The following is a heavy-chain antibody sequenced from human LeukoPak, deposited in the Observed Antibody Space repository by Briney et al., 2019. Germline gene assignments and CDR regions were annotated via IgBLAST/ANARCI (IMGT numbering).Heavy chain of an antibody. CDR1: GYTFTGYY. J-gene: IGHJ4*02. CDR2: INPNSGGT. V-gene: IGHV1-2*06. D-gene: IGHD3-3*01. CDR3: AREGYDFWSGYFDY. Sequence: ASVKVSCKXSGYTFTGYYMHWVRQAPGQGLEWMGRINPNSGGTNYAQKFQGRVTMTRDTSISTAYMELSRLRSDGTAVYYCAREGYDFWSGYFDYWGQGTLVTVSS.